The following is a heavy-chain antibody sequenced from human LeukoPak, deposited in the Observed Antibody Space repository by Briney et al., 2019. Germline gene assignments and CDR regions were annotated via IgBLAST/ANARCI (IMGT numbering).Heavy chain of an antibody. CDR1: GFTFSSYA. J-gene: IGHJ4*02. CDR2: ISGSGGST. CDR3: AKENYYDSSGLYYFDY. Sequence: GGSLRLSCAASGFTFSSYAMSWVRQAPGKGLEWVSAISGSGGSTYYADSVKGRFTISRDNSKNTLYLQMNSLRAEDTAAYYCAKENYYDSSGLYYFDYWGQGTLVTVSS. D-gene: IGHD3-22*01. V-gene: IGHV3-23*01.